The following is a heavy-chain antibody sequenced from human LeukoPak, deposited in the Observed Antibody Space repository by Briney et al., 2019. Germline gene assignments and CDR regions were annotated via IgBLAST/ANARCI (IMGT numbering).Heavy chain of an antibody. CDR2: INPNSGGT. Sequence: ASVKVSCKASVYTFTGYYMHWVRQAPGQGLEWMGWINPNSGGTNYAQKFQGRVTMTRDTSISTAYMELSRLRSDDTAVYYCARDPRDDYGDYDGFDPWGQGTLVTVSS. CDR3: ARDPRDDYGDYDGFDP. V-gene: IGHV1-2*02. J-gene: IGHJ5*02. CDR1: VYTFTGYY. D-gene: IGHD4-17*01.